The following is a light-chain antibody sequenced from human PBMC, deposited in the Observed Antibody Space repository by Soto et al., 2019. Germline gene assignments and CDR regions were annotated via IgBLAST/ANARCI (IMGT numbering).Light chain of an antibody. CDR1: TSDIGSYDF. CDR3: SPYTRDTALV. V-gene: IGLV2-14*01. Sequence: QSALTQPASVSGSPGQSVTISCTGTTSDIGSYDFVSWYQQHPGKAPKLMIYEVTNRPSGVSNRFSGSKSGSTASLTISGLQAEDEADYYCSPYTRDTALVFGPGTKVTVL. J-gene: IGLJ1*01. CDR2: EVT.